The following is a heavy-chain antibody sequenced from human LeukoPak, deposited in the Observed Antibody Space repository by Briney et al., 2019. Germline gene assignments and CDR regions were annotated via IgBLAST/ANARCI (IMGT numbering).Heavy chain of an antibody. D-gene: IGHD6-13*01. CDR2: ISYDGSNK. CDR3: AKDRPWDLAAAGQEGFDY. J-gene: IGHJ4*02. V-gene: IGHV3-30*18. Sequence: GGSLRLSCAASPFTSSTVGMHWVRQAPGKGLEWVAVISYDGSNKYYADSVKGRFTISRDNSKNMLYLQMNSPGGEDTAVYYWAKDRPWDLAAAGQEGFDYWGQGTLVTVSS. CDR1: PFTSSTVG.